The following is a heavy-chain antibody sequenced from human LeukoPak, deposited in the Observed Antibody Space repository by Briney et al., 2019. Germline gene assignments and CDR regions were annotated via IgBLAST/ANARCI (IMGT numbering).Heavy chain of an antibody. D-gene: IGHD3/OR15-3a*01. Sequence: SETLSLTCTVSGGSISSSNYYWGRIRQPPGKGLEWIWEIYHSGSTNYNPSLKSRVTISVDKSKNQFSLKLSSVTAADTAVYYCARDLWTDWYFDLWGRGTLVTVSS. CDR2: IYHSGST. V-gene: IGHV4-39*07. J-gene: IGHJ2*01. CDR3: ARDLWTDWYFDL. CDR1: GGSISSSNYY.